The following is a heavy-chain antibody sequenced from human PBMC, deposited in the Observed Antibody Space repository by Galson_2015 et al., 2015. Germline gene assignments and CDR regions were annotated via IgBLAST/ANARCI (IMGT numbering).Heavy chain of an antibody. V-gene: IGHV3-48*04. D-gene: IGHD6-13*01. Sequence: SLRLSCAASGFTFSSYSMSWVRQAPGKGLEWVSYISSSGSTIYYADSVKGRFTISRDNAKNSLYLQMNSLRAEDTAVYYCARAGIAAAGNDYWGQGTLVTVSS. CDR1: GFTFSSYS. J-gene: IGHJ4*02. CDR3: ARAGIAAAGNDY. CDR2: ISSSGSTI.